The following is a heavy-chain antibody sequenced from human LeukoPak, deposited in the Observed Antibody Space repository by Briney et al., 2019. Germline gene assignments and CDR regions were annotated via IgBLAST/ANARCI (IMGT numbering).Heavy chain of an antibody. CDR3: ARDEAYGSGSYYTRLDAFDI. J-gene: IGHJ3*02. D-gene: IGHD3-10*01. CDR1: GFTVSSNY. V-gene: IGHV3-21*01. CDR2: ISSSSSYI. Sequence: GGSLRLSCAASGFTVSSNYMNWVSQAPGKGLEWVSSISSSSSYIYYADSVKGRFTISRDNAKNSLYLQMNSLRAEDAAVYYCARDEAYGSGSYYTRLDAFDIWGQGTMVTVSS.